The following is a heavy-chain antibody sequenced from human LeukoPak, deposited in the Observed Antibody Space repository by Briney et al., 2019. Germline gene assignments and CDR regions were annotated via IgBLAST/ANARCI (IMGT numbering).Heavy chain of an antibody. V-gene: IGHV3-23*01. CDR1: GFTFNNYA. D-gene: IGHD1-1*01. J-gene: IGHJ4*02. Sequence: PGGSLRLSCAASGFTFNNYAMNWVRQAPGEGLEWVSGIGVRGLTTYYADSVKGRFTISRNNSKNTMYLQINSLRAEDTAIYYCARPTSYYLDTWGQGTLVSVSS. CDR2: IGVRGLTT. CDR3: ARPTSYYLDT.